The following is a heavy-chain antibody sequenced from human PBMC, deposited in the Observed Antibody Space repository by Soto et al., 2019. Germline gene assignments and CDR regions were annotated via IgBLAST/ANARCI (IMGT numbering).Heavy chain of an antibody. V-gene: IGHV3-23*01. CDR2: ISSNGGSA. J-gene: IGHJ6*02. D-gene: IGHD2-15*01. CDR1: GFTFRNYA. CDR3: ARGHCSAVGCYVHYYYGFDV. Sequence: GGSLRLSCAAAGFTFRNYAMNWVRQAPGKGLELVSSISSNGGSAYYADSVKGRFTISRDNSKNTLYLQMNSLRADDTAVYYCARGHCSAVGCYVHYYYGFDVWGQGTTVTVSS.